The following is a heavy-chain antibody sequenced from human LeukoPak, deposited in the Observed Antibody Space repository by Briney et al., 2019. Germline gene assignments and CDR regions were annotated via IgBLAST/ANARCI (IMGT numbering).Heavy chain of an antibody. J-gene: IGHJ4*02. V-gene: IGHV1-69*04. CDR3: ARGGGVDILTGFQY. CDR2: IIPILDVT. D-gene: IGHD3-9*01. Sequence: SVKVSCKASGGTFTNYAINWVRQAPGQGLEWIGRIIPILDVTNYAQKFQGRATITAAQSTGKAHVELSGLRSEDTAVYYGARGGGVDILTGFQYWGQGTLVTVSS. CDR1: GGTFTNYA.